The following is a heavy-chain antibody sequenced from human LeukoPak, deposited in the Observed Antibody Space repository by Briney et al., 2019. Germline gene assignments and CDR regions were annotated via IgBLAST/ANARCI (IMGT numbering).Heavy chain of an antibody. CDR2: IYSGGST. V-gene: IGHV3-53*01. J-gene: IGHJ5*02. CDR3: ARQTQQLTWFDP. CDR1: GFTVSSNY. Sequence: GGSLRLSCAASGFTVSSNYMSWVRQAPGKGLEWVSVIYSGGSTYYADSVKGRFTISRDNSKNTLYLQMNSLRAEGTAVYYCARQTQQLTWFDPWGQGTLVTVSS. D-gene: IGHD6-13*01.